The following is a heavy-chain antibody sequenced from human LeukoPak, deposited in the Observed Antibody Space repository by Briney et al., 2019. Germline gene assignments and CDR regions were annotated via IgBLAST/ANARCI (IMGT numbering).Heavy chain of an antibody. Sequence: PSETLSLTCTVSGYSISSGYYWGWIRQPPGKGLEWIGSIYHSGSTYYNPSLKSRVTISVDTSENQFSLKLSSVTAADTAVYYCAREYCSGGSCYPFDYWGQGTLVTVSS. CDR3: AREYCSGGSCYPFDY. CDR1: GYSISSGYY. V-gene: IGHV4-38-2*02. CDR2: IYHSGST. J-gene: IGHJ4*02. D-gene: IGHD2-15*01.